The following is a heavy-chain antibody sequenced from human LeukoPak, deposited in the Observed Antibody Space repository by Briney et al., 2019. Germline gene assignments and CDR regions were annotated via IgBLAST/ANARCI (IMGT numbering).Heavy chain of an antibody. CDR2: IYNSGST. D-gene: IGHD6-13*01. V-gene: IGHV4-59*08. Sequence: PSETLSLTCTVSGGSISGSYWSGIRQPPGKGLEWIGHIYNSGSTNYNPSLKSRVAISVDTSKNQFSLKLSSVTAADTAVYYCARGYSSSWLWYFDLWGRGTLVTVSS. CDR3: ARGYSSSWLWYFDL. J-gene: IGHJ2*01. CDR1: GGSISGSY.